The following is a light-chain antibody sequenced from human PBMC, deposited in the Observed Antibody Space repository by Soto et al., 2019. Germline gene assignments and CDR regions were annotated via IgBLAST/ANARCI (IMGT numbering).Light chain of an antibody. J-gene: IGKJ4*01. V-gene: IGKV3-11*01. CDR3: HQRSNRPLT. Sequence: EIVLTQSPATLSLSPGERATLSCRASQSISSYLSWYQQKPGQAPRLLMSDASNRATGIPARFSGSGSGTDFTLTISSLEPEDFAVYFCHQRSNRPLTFGGGTKVDIK. CDR1: QSISSY. CDR2: DAS.